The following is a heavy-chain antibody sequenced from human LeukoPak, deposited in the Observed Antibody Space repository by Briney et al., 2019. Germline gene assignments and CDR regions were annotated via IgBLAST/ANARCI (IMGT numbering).Heavy chain of an antibody. V-gene: IGHV3-74*01. CDR1: GFTFSNYW. CDR3: AKGGATVIDY. J-gene: IGHJ4*02. D-gene: IGHD4-17*01. CDR2: INSDGSST. Sequence: PGGSLRLSRAASGFTFSNYWMHWVRQAPGKGLVWVSRINSDGSSTTSADSVKGRFTISRDNAKNTLYLQMNSLRAEDTAVYYCAKGGATVIDYWGQGTRVTVSS.